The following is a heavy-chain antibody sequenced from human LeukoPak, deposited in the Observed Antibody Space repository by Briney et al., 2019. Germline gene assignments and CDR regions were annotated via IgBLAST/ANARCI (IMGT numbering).Heavy chain of an antibody. CDR2: IYYSGST. J-gene: IGHJ5*02. CDR3: ARGLSITMIVVGNWFDP. Sequence: PSETLSLTCTVSGGSISSGDYYWSWIRQPPGKGLEWFGYIYYSGSTYYNPSLKSRVTISVDTSRNQFSLKLSSVTAADTAVYYCARGLSITMIVVGNWFDPWGQGTLVTVSS. CDR1: GGSISSGDYY. D-gene: IGHD3-22*01. V-gene: IGHV4-30-4*01.